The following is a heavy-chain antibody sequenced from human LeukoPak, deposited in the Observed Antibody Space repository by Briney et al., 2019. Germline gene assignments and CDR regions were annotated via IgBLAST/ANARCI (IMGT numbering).Heavy chain of an antibody. V-gene: IGHV3-21*01. D-gene: IGHD4-23*01. J-gene: IGHJ6*02. CDR1: GFTFSSYS. CDR3: ARDRSVTPSNYGMDV. CDR2: ISSSSSYI. Sequence: GGSLRLSCAASGFTFSSYSMNWVRQAPGKGLEWVSSISSSSSYIYYADSVKGRFTISRDNAKNSLYLQMNSLRAEDTAVYYCARDRSVTPSNYGMDVWGQGTTLTVSS.